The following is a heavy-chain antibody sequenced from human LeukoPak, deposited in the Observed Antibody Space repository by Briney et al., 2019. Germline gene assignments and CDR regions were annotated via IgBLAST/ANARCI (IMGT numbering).Heavy chain of an antibody. CDR3: ARYDSSGPYFGY. Sequence: GGSLRLSCAASGMTFSSHWMSWVRQAPGKGLEWVANIKSDGSEKYYLDSVKGRFTISRDNAKNSLYLQMNSLRAEDTAVYYCARYDSSGPYFGYWGQGTLVTVSS. CDR1: GMTFSSHW. V-gene: IGHV3-7*01. J-gene: IGHJ4*02. CDR2: IKSDGSEK. D-gene: IGHD3-22*01.